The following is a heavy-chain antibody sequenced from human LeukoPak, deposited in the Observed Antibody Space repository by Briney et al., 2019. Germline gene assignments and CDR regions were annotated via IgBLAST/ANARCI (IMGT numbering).Heavy chain of an antibody. V-gene: IGHV3-23*01. D-gene: IGHD1/OR15-1a*01. CDR2: ISGSGANT. Sequence: GGSLRLSCAASGFTFSGSPMSWVRQAPGKGLEWVAAISGSGANTYYTDSVRGRFTISRDNSKNTLYLEMNSLRPEDTAVYYCARFRAATTRFDYWGQGTLVTVSS. CDR3: ARFRAATTRFDY. CDR1: GFTFSGSP. J-gene: IGHJ4*02.